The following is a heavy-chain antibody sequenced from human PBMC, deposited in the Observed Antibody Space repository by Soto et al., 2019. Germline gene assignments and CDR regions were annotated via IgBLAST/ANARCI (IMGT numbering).Heavy chain of an antibody. Sequence: SETLSLTCTVSGGSVSSGSYYWSWTRQPPGKGLEWIGYIYYSGSTNYNPSLKSRVTISVDTSKNQFSLKLSSVTAADTAVYYCARDSDYYGSGSPFQHWGQGTLATVSS. V-gene: IGHV4-61*01. CDR3: ARDSDYYGSGSPFQH. D-gene: IGHD3-10*01. J-gene: IGHJ1*01. CDR2: IYYSGST. CDR1: GGSVSSGSYY.